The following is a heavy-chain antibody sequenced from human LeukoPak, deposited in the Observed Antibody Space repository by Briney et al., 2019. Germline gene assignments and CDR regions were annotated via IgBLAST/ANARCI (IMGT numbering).Heavy chain of an antibody. Sequence: SETLSLTCTVSGGSISSYYWSWIRQPPGKGLEWIGYIYYSGSTNYNPSLKSRVTISVDTSKNQFSLKLSSVTAADTAVYYCARVPGGLSGFNWFDPWGQGTLVTVSS. CDR2: IYYSGST. J-gene: IGHJ5*02. D-gene: IGHD5-12*01. CDR3: ARVPGGLSGFNWFDP. V-gene: IGHV4-59*01. CDR1: GGSISSYY.